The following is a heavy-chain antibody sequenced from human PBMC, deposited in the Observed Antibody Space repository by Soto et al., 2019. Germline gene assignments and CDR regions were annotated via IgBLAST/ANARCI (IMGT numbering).Heavy chain of an antibody. J-gene: IGHJ3*02. CDR3: ARASMIVAFDI. Sequence: QVQLQQWGAGLLKPSETLSLTSAVYGGSFSGYYWSWIRQLPGKGLEWIGEINHSGSTNYNPSLKSRVTISVDTSKNQFSLELSSVTAADTAVYYCARASMIVAFDIWGQGTMVTVSS. D-gene: IGHD3-22*01. CDR2: INHSGST. V-gene: IGHV4-34*01. CDR1: GGSFSGYY.